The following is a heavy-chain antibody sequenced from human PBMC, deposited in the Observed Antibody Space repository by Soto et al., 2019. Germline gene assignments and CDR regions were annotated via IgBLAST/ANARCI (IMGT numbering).Heavy chain of an antibody. Sequence: QVQLVESGGGVVQPGRSLRLSCAASGFTFSSYGMHWIRQAPGKGLECVAVIWHDGSNKYYADSVKGRFTISRDNSKNTLYLPMNSLRAEDTALYYCARQNRGIAAADPFDIWGQGTMVTVSS. CDR3: ARQNRGIAAADPFDI. J-gene: IGHJ3*02. D-gene: IGHD6-13*01. CDR2: IWHDGSNK. CDR1: GFTFSSYG. V-gene: IGHV3-33*01.